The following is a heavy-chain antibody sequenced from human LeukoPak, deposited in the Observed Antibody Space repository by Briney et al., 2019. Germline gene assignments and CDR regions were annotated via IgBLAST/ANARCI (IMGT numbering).Heavy chain of an antibody. V-gene: IGHV1-8*01. D-gene: IGHD3-3*01. J-gene: IGHJ6*03. CDR1: GYTFTSYD. CDR2: MNPNSGNT. CDR3: ATRNWSYDFWSGYFSYYYYMDV. Sequence: ASVKVSCKASGYTFTSYDTNWVRQATGQGLEWMGWMNPNSGNTGYAQKFQGRVTMTRNTSISTAYMELSSLRSEDTAVYYCATRNWSYDFWSGYFSYYYYMDVWGKGTTVTVSS.